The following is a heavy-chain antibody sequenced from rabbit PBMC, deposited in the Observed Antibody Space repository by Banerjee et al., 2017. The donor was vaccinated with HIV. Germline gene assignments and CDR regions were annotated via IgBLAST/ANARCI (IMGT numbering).Heavy chain of an antibody. CDR1: GIDFSSGYY. CDR3: AREGPGGSSYL. Sequence: QSLEESGGDLVKPGASLTLTCTASGIDFSSGYYMCWVRQAPGKGLEWIGTMNIGSGSAYYASWAKGRVTITKTSSTTVTLQMTSLTAADTATYFCAREGPGGSSYLGGPGTLVTVS. CDR2: MNIGSGSA. D-gene: IGHD8-1*01. J-gene: IGHJ4*01. V-gene: IGHV1S40*01.